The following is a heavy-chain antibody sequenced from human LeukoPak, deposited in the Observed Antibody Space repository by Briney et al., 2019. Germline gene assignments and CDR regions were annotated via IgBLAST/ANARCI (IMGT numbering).Heavy chain of an antibody. Sequence: PGGSLRLSCAASGFTFSSYGMHWLRQAPGKELEGVAVIWYDGSNKYYADSVKGRFTISRDNSNNTLYLQMNSLRAEDTAVYYCARDMWYSGCFDYWGQGTLVTVSS. V-gene: IGHV3-33*01. CDR2: IWYDGSNK. CDR3: ARDMWYSGCFDY. D-gene: IGHD1-26*01. CDR1: GFTFSSYG. J-gene: IGHJ4*02.